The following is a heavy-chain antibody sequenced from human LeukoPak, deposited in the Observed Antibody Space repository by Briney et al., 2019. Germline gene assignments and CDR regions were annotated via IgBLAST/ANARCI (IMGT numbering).Heavy chain of an antibody. J-gene: IGHJ4*02. CDR3: ATESVDLFDY. CDR2: IKSKTEGGTI. D-gene: IGHD4-23*01. CDR1: GVTFSNAR. Sequence: GGSLRLSCAASGVTFSNARMSWVRQAPGKGLEWVGRIKSKTEGGTIDYVAPVKGRFTISRDDSKNTLYLQMNSLKTEDTAVYYCATESVDLFDYWGQGTLVTVSS. V-gene: IGHV3-15*01.